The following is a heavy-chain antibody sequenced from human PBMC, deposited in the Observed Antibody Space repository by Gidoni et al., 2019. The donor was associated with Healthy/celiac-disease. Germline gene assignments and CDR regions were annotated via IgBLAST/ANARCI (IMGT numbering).Heavy chain of an antibody. CDR3: ATPPYCGGDCYPGGY. Sequence: EVQLVESGGGRVKPGVSLRLSCAASGVTASSYSMNWGRQAPGKGLEWVSSISSSSSYIYYANSVKGRFTISRDKAKNSLCLHMNSLRAEDTAVYYCATPPYCGGDCYPGGYWGQGTLVTVSS. V-gene: IGHV3-21*01. CDR1: GVTASSYS. J-gene: IGHJ4*02. CDR2: ISSSSSYI. D-gene: IGHD2-21*02.